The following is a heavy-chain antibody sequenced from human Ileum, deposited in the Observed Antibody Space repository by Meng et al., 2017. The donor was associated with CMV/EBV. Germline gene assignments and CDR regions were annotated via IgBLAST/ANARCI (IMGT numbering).Heavy chain of an antibody. CDR2: IHISGAT. CDR1: GGSIGSGDYY. V-gene: IGHV4-61*02. Sequence: QGPLQESGPGLVEPSETLSLTCTVSGGSIGSGDYYWSWIRQPAGKGLEWIGRIHISGATNYNPSLKSRVTMSVDTSKNQFSLKVRSVTAADTAVYYCAREMSRTGFLDYWGQGNLVTVSS. J-gene: IGHJ4*02. CDR3: AREMSRTGFLDY. D-gene: IGHD1-1*01.